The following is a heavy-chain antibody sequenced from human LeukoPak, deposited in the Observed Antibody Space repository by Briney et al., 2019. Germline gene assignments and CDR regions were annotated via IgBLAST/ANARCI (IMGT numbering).Heavy chain of an antibody. CDR2: ISGSGGST. CDR1: GFTFSSYA. D-gene: IGHD3-3*01. CDR3: ARSSYYDFWSGYTVGAFDI. Sequence: PGGSLRLSCAASGFTFSSYAMSWVRQAPGKGLEWVSAISGSGGSTYYADSVKGRFNISRDNSKNTLYLQMNSLRAEDTAVYYCARSSYYDFWSGYTVGAFDIWGQGTMVTVSS. J-gene: IGHJ3*02. V-gene: IGHV3-23*01.